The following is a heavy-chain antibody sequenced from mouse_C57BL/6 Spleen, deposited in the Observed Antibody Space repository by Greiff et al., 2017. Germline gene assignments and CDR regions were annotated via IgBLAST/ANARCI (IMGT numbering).Heavy chain of an antibody. J-gene: IGHJ3*01. CDR2: IDPETGGT. Sequence: SGAELVRPGASVTLSCKASGYTFTDYEMHWVKQTPVHGLEWIGAIDPETGGTAYNQKFKGKAILTADKSSSTAYMELRSLTSEDSAVYYCTRIHYGSSYAYWGQGTLVTVSA. V-gene: IGHV1-15*01. CDR1: GYTFTDYE. CDR3: TRIHYGSSYAY. D-gene: IGHD1-1*01.